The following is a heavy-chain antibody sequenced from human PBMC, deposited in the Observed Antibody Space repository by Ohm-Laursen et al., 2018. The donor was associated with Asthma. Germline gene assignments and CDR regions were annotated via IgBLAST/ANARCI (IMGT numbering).Heavy chain of an antibody. CDR1: GFTFSLYA. CDR2: GGSYYDGGLK. CDR3: ARGTSGPWVNYAMDV. J-gene: IGHJ6*02. V-gene: IGHV3-30-3*01. Sequence: SLRLPCSASGFTFSLYAINWVRQAPGKGLEWVAVGGSYYDGGLKYYADSVNGRFTVSRDDSKNTLYLQMNNLRAEDTAVYYCARGTSGPWVNYAMDVWGQGTSVTVSS. D-gene: IGHD2-2*01.